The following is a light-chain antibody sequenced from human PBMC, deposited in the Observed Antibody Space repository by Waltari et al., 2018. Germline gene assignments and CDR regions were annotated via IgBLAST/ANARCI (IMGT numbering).Light chain of an antibody. J-gene: IGKJ1*01. CDR3: HQYNKWPPA. V-gene: IGKV3-15*01. CDR1: QSIRSH. Sequence: ETVMTQSPANLSVSPGERVTISCRASQSIRSHLAWSQRKPGQAPMLLIDGASTRATGVPSRFSVSGSWTEFTLTISSLQSEDFSVYFFHQYNKWPPAFGQGTNLEIK. CDR2: GAS.